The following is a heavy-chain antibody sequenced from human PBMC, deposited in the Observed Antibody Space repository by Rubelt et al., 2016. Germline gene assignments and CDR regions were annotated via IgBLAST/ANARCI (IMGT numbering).Heavy chain of an antibody. CDR3: ARETLIAVAGTSPETYYYYGMDV. V-gene: IGHV3-23*01. CDR1: GFTFSSYA. J-gene: IGHJ6*02. D-gene: IGHD6-19*01. Sequence: LLTGGGLVQPGGSLRLSCAASGFTFSSYAMSWVRQAPGKGLEWVSAISGSGGSTYYADSVKGRFTISRDNSKNTLYLQMNSLRAEDTAVYYCARETLIAVAGTSPETYYYYGMDVWGQGTTVTVSS. CDR2: ISGSGGST.